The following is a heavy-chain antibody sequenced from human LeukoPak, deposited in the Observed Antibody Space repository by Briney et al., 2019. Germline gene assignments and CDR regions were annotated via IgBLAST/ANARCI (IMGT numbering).Heavy chain of an antibody. CDR2: IKPDGGEK. D-gene: IGHD3-10*01. J-gene: IGHJ4*02. CDR1: GFTFSNYW. Sequence: GGSLRLSCAASGFTFSNYWLSWVRQAPGKGLEWVANIKPDGGEKFYVDSVKGRFTISRDNAKSSLFLQMNSLRAEDTAVYYCVRSRGVDYWGQGTLVTVSS. V-gene: IGHV3-7*01. CDR3: VRSRGVDY.